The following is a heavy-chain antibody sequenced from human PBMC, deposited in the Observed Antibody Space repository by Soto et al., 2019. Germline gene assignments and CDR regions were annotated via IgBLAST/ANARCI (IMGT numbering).Heavy chain of an antibody. CDR3: ARDNILGILYGGMDV. V-gene: IGHV4-30-4*01. Sequence: PSETLSLTCTVSGGSISSGDYYCSWILHPPGKGLEWIGYIYYSVSTSYNPSLKSRVTISVDTSKNQFYMKMSSVTAADTAVYYCARDNILGILYGGMDVCGQGTTVTVSS. J-gene: IGHJ6*02. CDR1: GGSISSGDYY. D-gene: IGHD2-8*01. CDR2: IYYSVST.